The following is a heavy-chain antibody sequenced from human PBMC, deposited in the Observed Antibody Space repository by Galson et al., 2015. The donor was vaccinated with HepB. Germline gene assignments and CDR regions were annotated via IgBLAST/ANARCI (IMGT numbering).Heavy chain of an antibody. CDR1: GFTFSSYA. J-gene: IGHJ3*02. V-gene: IGHV3-23*01. CDR2: ISGSGGST. Sequence: SLRLSCAASGFTFSSYAMSWVRQAPGKGLEWVSAISGSGGSTYYADSVKGRFTISRDNSKNTLYLQMNSLRAEDTAVYYCAKDPGMVRGLFDIWGQGTMGTVSS. D-gene: IGHD3-10*01. CDR3: AKDPGMVRGLFDI.